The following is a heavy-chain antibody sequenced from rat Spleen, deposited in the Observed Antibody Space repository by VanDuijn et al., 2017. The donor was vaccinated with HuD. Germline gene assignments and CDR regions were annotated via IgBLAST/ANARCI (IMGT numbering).Heavy chain of an antibody. J-gene: IGHJ2*01. V-gene: IGHV2-30*01. CDR3: ARLGLGEDY. D-gene: IGHD5-1*01. CDR1: GFSLTNYK. CDR2: IWTGGST. Sequence: QVQLKESGPGLVQPSQTLSLTCTVSGFSLTNYKVHWVRQPTGKGLECMGIIWTGGSTDYNSVLKSRLSISRDTSKSQVFLKLNSLQTEDTGTYYCARLGLGEDYWGQGVMVTVSS.